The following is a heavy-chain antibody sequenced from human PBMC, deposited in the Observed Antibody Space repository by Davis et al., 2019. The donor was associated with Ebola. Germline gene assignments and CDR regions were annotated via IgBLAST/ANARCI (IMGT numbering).Heavy chain of an antibody. CDR3: ARHHHDYYYDSSGLYYYYYGMDV. D-gene: IGHD3-22*01. CDR1: EGSIRSHY. V-gene: IGHV4-59*08. CDR2: IHHSGST. J-gene: IGHJ6*02. Sequence: SETLSLTCTVSEGSIRSHYWSWIRQPPGERLEWIGYIHHSGSTNYNPSLKRRVTISLDTSKNQFTLTLSSVTAADTAVYYCARHHHDYYYDSSGLYYYYYGMDVWGQGTTVTVSS.